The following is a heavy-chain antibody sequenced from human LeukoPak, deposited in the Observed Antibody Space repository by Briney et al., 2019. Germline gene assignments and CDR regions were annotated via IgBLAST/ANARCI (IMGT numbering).Heavy chain of an antibody. V-gene: IGHV3-33*06. D-gene: IGHD5-18*01. Sequence: GGSLRLSCAASGFTFSSYGMHWVRQAPGKGLEWVAVIWYDGNNKYYADSVKGRFTISRDNSKNTLYLQMNSLRAEDTAVYYCAKDTVMGNDAFDIWGQGTMVTVSS. J-gene: IGHJ3*02. CDR2: IWYDGNNK. CDR1: GFTFSSYG. CDR3: AKDTVMGNDAFDI.